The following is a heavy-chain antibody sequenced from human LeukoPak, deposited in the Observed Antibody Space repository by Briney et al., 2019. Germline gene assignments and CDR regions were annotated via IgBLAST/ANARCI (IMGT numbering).Heavy chain of an antibody. CDR3: ARDRYHSGDESKSFDY. V-gene: IGHV1-18*01. Sequence: ASVKVSCKASGYTFTSYGISWVRQAPGQGLEWMGWISAYNGNTNYAQKLQGRVTMTTDTSTSTAYMELRSLRSDDTAVYYCARDRYHSGDESKSFDYWGQGTLVTVSS. D-gene: IGHD6-19*01. J-gene: IGHJ4*02. CDR2: ISAYNGNT. CDR1: GYTFTSYG.